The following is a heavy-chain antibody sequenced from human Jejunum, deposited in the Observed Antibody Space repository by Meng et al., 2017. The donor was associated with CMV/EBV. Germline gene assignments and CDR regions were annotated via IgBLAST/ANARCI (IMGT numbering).Heavy chain of an antibody. V-gene: IGHV4-38-2*02. J-gene: IGHJ6*02. CDR3: ARVSWNDGSNYHGMDV. Sequence: SISSGYYWGGIRRPPGKGLEWIGTVYHTGGTYYNPSLKSRVTISADTSKNQFSLKLRFVTAADTAVYYCARVSWNDGSNYHGMDVWGQGTTVTVSS. CDR2: VYHTGGT. D-gene: IGHD1-1*01. CDR1: SISSGYY.